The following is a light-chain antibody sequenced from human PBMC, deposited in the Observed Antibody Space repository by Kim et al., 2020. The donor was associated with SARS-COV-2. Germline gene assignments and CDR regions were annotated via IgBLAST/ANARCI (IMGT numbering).Light chain of an antibody. CDR2: RDI. V-gene: IGLV3-9*01. J-gene: IGLJ3*02. CDR1: NIGSKN. Sequence: SVARGQTARITCGRNNIGSKNVHCYQQKPGQAPVGVIYRDINRPSGIPERISDSNSGNTATLTISRAQAGDEADYYCQVWGSTSGVFGGGTKLTVL. CDR3: QVWGSTSGV.